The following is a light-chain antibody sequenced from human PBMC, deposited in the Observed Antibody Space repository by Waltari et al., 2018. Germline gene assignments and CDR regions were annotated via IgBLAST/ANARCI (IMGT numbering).Light chain of an antibody. J-gene: IGLJ1*01. CDR3: SSYTTGRTYV. Sequence: QSALTQPASVSGSPGQSIAISCTGTDTDIGTHHFVSWYRQRQGEVPKLILYDFNSRLSGISSRFSGSKFGNTASLTISGLQTEDEAVYYCSSYTTGRTYVFGTGTKVTVL. CDR2: DFN. V-gene: IGLV2-14*03. CDR1: DTDIGTHHF.